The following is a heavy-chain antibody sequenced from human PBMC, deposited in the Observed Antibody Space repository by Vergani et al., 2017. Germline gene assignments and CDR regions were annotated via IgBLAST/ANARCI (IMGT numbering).Heavy chain of an antibody. CDR1: GFTFSSYA. CDR3: ARGGSSWPYYYYYMDV. Sequence: QVQLVESGGGVVQPGRSLRLSCAASGFTFSSYAMHWVRQAPGKGLEWVAVISYDGSNKYYADSVKGRFTISRDNSKNTLYLQMNSLRAEDTAVYYCARGGSSWPYYYYYMDVWGKGTTVTVSS. V-gene: IGHV3-30-3*01. J-gene: IGHJ6*03. D-gene: IGHD6-13*01. CDR2: ISYDGSNK.